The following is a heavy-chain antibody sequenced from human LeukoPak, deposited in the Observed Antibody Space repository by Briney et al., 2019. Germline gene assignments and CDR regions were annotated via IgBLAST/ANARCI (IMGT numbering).Heavy chain of an antibody. CDR1: GYTFTSYC. CDR2: ISAYNGNT. CDR3: ARDGTVVYYYDSSDTKRHPWFAP. J-gene: IGHJ5*02. V-gene: IGHV1-18*01. D-gene: IGHD3-22*01. Sequence: ASVEVSCKSSGYTFTSYCISWVRQAPGQGLEWMGWISAYNGNTNYAQKLQGRVTMTTDTSTSTAYMELRNLRRDAAAVYYCARDGTVVYYYDSSDTKRHPWFAPWGQGTLVTVSS.